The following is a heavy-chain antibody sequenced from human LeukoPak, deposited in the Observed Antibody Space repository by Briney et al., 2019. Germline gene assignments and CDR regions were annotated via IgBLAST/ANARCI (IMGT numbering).Heavy chain of an antibody. CDR2: ISAYNGNT. V-gene: IGHV1-18*01. Sequence: ASVKVSCKASGYTFTSYGISWVRQAPGQGLEWMGWISAYNGNTNYAQKLQGRVTMTTDTSTSTAYMELRSLRSDDTAVYYCASSLDEDWNYCFNYWGQGTLVTVSS. CDR1: GYTFTSYG. CDR3: ASSLDEDWNYCFNY. J-gene: IGHJ4*02. D-gene: IGHD1-7*01.